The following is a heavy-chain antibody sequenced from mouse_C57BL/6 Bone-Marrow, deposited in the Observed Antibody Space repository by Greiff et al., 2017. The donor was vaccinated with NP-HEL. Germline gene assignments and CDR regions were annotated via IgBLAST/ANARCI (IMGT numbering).Heavy chain of an antibody. J-gene: IGHJ1*03. CDR1: GYTFTSYG. CDR3: ASGSYYYGSSYVNWYFDV. CDR2: IYPRSGNT. D-gene: IGHD1-1*01. Sequence: QVHVKQSGAELARPGASVKLSCKASGYTFTSYGISWVKQRTGQGLEWIGEIYPRSGNTYYNEKFKGKATLTADKSSSTAYMELRSLTSEDSAVYFCASGSYYYGSSYVNWYFDVWGTGTTVTVSS. V-gene: IGHV1-81*01.